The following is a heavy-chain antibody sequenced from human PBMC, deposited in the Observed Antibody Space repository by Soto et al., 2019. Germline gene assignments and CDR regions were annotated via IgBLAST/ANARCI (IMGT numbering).Heavy chain of an antibody. CDR2: IYWNEDK. D-gene: IGHD3-10*01. V-gene: IGHV2-5*01. CDR3: AHRCYWFGGEDWFDP. J-gene: IGHJ5*02. CDR1: GFSLSTSGVG. Sequence: SGPTLVNPTQTLTLTCTFSGFSLSTSGVGVGWIRQPPGKALEWLAVIYWNEDKHFSPSLKSRLTIVKDTSKNQVVLTLTNVDPVDTATYYCAHRCYWFGGEDWFDPWGQGTLVTVSS.